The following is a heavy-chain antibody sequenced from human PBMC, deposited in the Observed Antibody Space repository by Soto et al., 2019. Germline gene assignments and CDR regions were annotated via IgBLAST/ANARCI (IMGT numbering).Heavy chain of an antibody. CDR2: IYYSGST. D-gene: IGHD2-15*01. Sequence: SETLSLTCIVSGASINSNNHYWAWIRQPPGKGLEWIGTIYYSGSTYYNPSLTSRVTISVDMSKNQFSLKLRSVTAADTAMYYCARLTGKGGCNYGSCPGDYWGQGALVTVSS. CDR1: GASINSNNHY. J-gene: IGHJ4*02. CDR3: ARLTGKGGCNYGSCPGDY. V-gene: IGHV4-39*01.